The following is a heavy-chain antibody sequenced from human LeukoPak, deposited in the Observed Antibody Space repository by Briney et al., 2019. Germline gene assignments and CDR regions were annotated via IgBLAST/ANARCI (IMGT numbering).Heavy chain of an antibody. V-gene: IGHV1-18*04. CDR2: ISAYNGNT. CDR1: GYTFTSYG. CDR3: ARSGGFRYCSSTSCPEDDYSDY. J-gene: IGHJ4*02. Sequence: GASVKVSCKASGYTFTSYGISWVRQAPGQGLEWMGWISAYNGNTNYAQKLQGRVTMTTDTSTSTAYMELRSLRSDDTAVYYCARSGGFRYCSSTSCPEDDYSDYWGQGTLVTVSS. D-gene: IGHD2-2*01.